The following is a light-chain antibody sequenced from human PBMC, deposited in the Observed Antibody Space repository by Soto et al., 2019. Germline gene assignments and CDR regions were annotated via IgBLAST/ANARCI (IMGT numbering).Light chain of an antibody. CDR2: GAS. J-gene: IGKJ3*01. CDR3: PQYGSSPFT. V-gene: IGKV3-20*01. CDR1: QSVSSSY. Sequence: EIVLTQSPGPLSLSPGERATLSCRARQSVSSSYLAWYQQKPGQAPRLLIYGASSRATGIPDRFGGSGSGTDFTLTISRLEPEDFAVYYCPQYGSSPFTFGPGTKVDIK.